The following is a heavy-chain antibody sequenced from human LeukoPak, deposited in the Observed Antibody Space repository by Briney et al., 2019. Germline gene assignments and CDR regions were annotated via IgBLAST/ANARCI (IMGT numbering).Heavy chain of an antibody. V-gene: IGHV3-30*03. CDR2: ISYDGSNK. Sequence: GGSLRLSCAASGFTFSSYGMHWVRQAPGKGLEWVAVISYDGSNKYYADSVKGRFTISRDNSKNTLYLQMNSLRAEDTAVYYCARDYYDSSGPSYYYYYMDVWGKGTTVTVSS. D-gene: IGHD3-22*01. CDR1: GFTFSSYG. J-gene: IGHJ6*03. CDR3: ARDYYDSSGPSYYYYYMDV.